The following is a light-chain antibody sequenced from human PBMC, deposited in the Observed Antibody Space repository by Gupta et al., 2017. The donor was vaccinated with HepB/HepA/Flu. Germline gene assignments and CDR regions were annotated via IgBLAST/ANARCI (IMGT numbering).Light chain of an antibody. J-gene: IGKJ2*01. CDR1: QSVLRNY. CDR2: DTS. CDR3: QHYSTSFHT. V-gene: IGKV3-20*01. Sequence: EIVVTQSPGTLSLSPGDTATLSCRASQSVLRNYLAWYQQKPGQAPRLLIYDTSSRATGIPDRFSGSGSGTDFTLTISRLEPEDFAVYYCQHYSTSFHTFGQGTKLDIK.